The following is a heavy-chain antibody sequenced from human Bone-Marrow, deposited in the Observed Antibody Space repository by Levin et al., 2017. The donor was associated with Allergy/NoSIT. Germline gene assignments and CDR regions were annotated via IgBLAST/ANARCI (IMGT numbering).Heavy chain of an antibody. V-gene: IGHV3-7*03. CDR2: IIQDGSEK. CDR3: ARGLSPTPSYFYMDV. CDR1: GFTFRFYW. D-gene: IGHD3-16*01. J-gene: IGHJ6*03. Sequence: GGSLRLSCTASGFTFRFYWMGWVRQAPGKGLEWVANIIQDGSEKYYVDSVKGRFTISRDNTDNSLHLQMNSLRVEDTAVYFCARGLSPTPSYFYMDVWGKGTPVTVSS.